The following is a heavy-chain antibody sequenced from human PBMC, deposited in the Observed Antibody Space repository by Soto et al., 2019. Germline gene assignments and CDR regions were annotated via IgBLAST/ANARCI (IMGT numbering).Heavy chain of an antibody. J-gene: IGHJ6*02. CDR3: ASGFLEWLLPLGMDV. Sequence: GGSLRLSCAASGFPFISYAMHLVRTAPGKGLEWVAVISYDGSNKYYADSVKGRFTISRDNSKNTLYLQMNSLRAEDTAVYYCASGFLEWLLPLGMDVWGQGTTVTVSS. D-gene: IGHD3-3*01. CDR1: GFPFISYA. V-gene: IGHV3-30-3*01. CDR2: ISYDGSNK.